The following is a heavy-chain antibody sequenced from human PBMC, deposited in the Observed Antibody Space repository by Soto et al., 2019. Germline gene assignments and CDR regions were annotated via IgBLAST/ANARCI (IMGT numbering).Heavy chain of an antibody. CDR3: ARELRGWLRFGYYYYGMDV. D-gene: IGHD5-12*01. Sequence: PGGSLRLSCAASGFTFSSYWMSWVRQAPGKGLEWVANIKQDGSEKYYVDSVKGRFTISRDNAKNSLYLQMNSLRAEDTAVYYCARELRGWLRFGYYYYGMDVWGQGTTVTVSS. CDR1: GFTFSSYW. V-gene: IGHV3-7*05. J-gene: IGHJ6*02. CDR2: IKQDGSEK.